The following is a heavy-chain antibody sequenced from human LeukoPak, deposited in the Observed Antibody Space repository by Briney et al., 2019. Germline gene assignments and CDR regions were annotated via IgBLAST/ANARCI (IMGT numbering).Heavy chain of an antibody. D-gene: IGHD6-19*01. V-gene: IGHV1-46*01. CDR2: INPSGGST. J-gene: IGHJ3*02. CDR1: GYTFTSYY. CDR3: AAEGRIAVAGTDAFDI. Sequence: GASVKVSCKASGYTFTSYYMHWVRQAPGQGLEWMGIINPSGGSTSYAQRFQGRVTMTRDTSTSTAYMELSSLRSEDTAVYYCAAEGRIAVAGTDAFDIWGQGTMVTVSS.